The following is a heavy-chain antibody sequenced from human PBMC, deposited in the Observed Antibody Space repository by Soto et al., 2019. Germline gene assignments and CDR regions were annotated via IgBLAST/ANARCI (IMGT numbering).Heavy chain of an antibody. V-gene: IGHV4-31*03. J-gene: IGHJ4*02. CDR2: IYYSGST. CDR3: ARVLTDYGDYVDY. D-gene: IGHD4-17*01. CDR1: GGSISSGGYY. Sequence: QVQLQESGPGLVKPSQTLSLTCTVSGGSISSGGYYWSWIRQHPGQGLEWIGYIYYSGSTYYNPSLKIRVTISVDTSKNQVSLKRSSVTAADTAVYYCARVLTDYGDYVDYWGQGTLVTVSS.